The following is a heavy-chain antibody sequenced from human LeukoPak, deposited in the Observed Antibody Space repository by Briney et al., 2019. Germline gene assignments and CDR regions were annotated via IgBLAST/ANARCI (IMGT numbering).Heavy chain of an antibody. V-gene: IGHV4-59*01. D-gene: IGHD3-9*01. CDR2: IYYSGST. Sequence: PSETLSLTCTVSGGSISSYYWSWIRQPLGKGLEWIGYIYYSGSTNYNPSLKSRVTISVDTSKNQFSLKLSSVTAADTAVYYCARVAGNYDILTGFYYYYGMDVWGQGTTVTVSS. J-gene: IGHJ6*02. CDR3: ARVAGNYDILTGFYYYYGMDV. CDR1: GGSISSYY.